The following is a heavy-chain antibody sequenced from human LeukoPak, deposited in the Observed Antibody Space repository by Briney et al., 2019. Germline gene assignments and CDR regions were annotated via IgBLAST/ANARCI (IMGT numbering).Heavy chain of an antibody. V-gene: IGHV4-59*01. D-gene: IGHD3-3*01. Sequence: SETLSLTCTVSGGSINSYYWNWIRQPPGKGLEWIGYFYYSGRTNYNASLKSRVTISVDTSKNQFSLKLTSVTAADTAVYYCARVMKGDFWIGDSYYDYYYMDVWGKETTVTVSS. CDR2: FYYSGRT. CDR1: GGSINSYY. CDR3: ARVMKGDFWIGDSYYDYYYMDV. J-gene: IGHJ6*03.